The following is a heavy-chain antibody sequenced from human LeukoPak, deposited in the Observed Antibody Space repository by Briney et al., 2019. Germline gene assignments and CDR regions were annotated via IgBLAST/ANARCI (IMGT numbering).Heavy chain of an antibody. CDR2: IYYSGST. CDR1: GGSISSGGYY. D-gene: IGHD3-10*01. Sequence: PSETLSLTCTVSGGSISSGGYYWSWIRQHPGKGLEWIGYIYYSGSTYYNPSLKSRVTISVDTSKNQFSLKLSSVTAADTAVYYCARLAWFGELLWDYWGQGTLVTVSS. CDR3: ARLAWFGELLWDY. V-gene: IGHV4-31*03. J-gene: IGHJ4*02.